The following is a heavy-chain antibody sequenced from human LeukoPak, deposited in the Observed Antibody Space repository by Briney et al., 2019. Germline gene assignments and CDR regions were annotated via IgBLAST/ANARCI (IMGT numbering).Heavy chain of an antibody. V-gene: IGHV3-43D*03. CDR1: GFTFDDYA. CDR3: AKDRYSGSLDAFDI. D-gene: IGHD1-26*01. CDR2: ISWDGGST. J-gene: IGHJ3*02. Sequence: PGWSLRLCCAAAGFTFDDYAMHWVRQAPGKGLEWVSLISWDGGSTYYAASVTGRFTTSRDNSKTSLSMQMNSLRAEDTALYYCAKDRYSGSLDAFDIWGQGTMVTVSS.